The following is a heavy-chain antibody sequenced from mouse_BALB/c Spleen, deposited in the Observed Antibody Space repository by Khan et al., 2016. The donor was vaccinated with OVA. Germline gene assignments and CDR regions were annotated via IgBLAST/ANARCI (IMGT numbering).Heavy chain of an antibody. Sequence: VQLKESGPGLVKPSQSLSLTCTVTGYSITSGYAWNWIRQFPGNKLEWMGYISYSGGTSSNPSLKSRISITRDTSKNQFFLQLNSVTTEDTATYYCARGNYYGYDFDYWGQGTTRTVSS. CDR3: ARGNYYGYDFDY. V-gene: IGHV3-2*02. CDR2: ISYSGGT. D-gene: IGHD1-2*01. CDR1: GYSITSGYA. J-gene: IGHJ2*01.